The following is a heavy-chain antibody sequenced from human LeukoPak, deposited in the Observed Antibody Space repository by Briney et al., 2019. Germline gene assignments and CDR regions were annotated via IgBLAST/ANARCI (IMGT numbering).Heavy chain of an antibody. D-gene: IGHD3-10*02. V-gene: IGHV3-74*01. Sequence: GVSLRLSCAASGFTFKDSWMYWVRQAPGKGLVWVSCINGDGSDTNYVDSVRGRFTISRDNAKNTLYLQMNSLRAEDTVVYYCAKDRFMVCSYWGQGTLVTVSS. CDR2: INGDGSDT. J-gene: IGHJ4*02. CDR3: AKDRFMVCSY. CDR1: GFTFKDSW.